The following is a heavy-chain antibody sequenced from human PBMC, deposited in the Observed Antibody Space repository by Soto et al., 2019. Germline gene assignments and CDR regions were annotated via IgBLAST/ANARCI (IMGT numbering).Heavy chain of an antibody. D-gene: IGHD6-13*01. CDR1: GFTFSSYG. Sequence: EMQLMESGGGLVKPGGSLRLSCAASGFTFSSYGMNWVRQAPGKGLEWISSISSGSEYIYYADSLEGRLTISRDNGRNSLYLQLNSLRAEDTAVYYCATDGAAGSVMEVW. CDR2: ISSGSEYI. V-gene: IGHV3-21*01. CDR3: ATDGAAGSVMEV. J-gene: IGHJ6*03.